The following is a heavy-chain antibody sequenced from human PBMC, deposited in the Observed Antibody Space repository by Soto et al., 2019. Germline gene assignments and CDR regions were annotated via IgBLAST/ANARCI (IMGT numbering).Heavy chain of an antibody. CDR1: GFSFSTYI. CDR3: AREETSWPLAYGLDL. Sequence: PGGSLRLSCEASGFSFSTYIMHWVRQAPGKGLEWVSSIGRRSDIYYADSVKGRFTVSRDNAKNSVSLQMNSLRDEDTAVYYCAREETSWPLAYGLDLWAKGTKLSVSS. J-gene: IGHJ6*04. CDR2: IGRRSDI. V-gene: IGHV3-21*01.